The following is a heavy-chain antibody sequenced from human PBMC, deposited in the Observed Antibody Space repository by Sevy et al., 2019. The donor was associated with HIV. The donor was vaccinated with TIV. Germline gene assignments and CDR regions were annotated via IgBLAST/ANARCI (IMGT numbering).Heavy chain of an antibody. Sequence: GGSLRLSCVGSGFPFGSHSMHWVRQAPGKGLEWVAVISYDGDNKYYADSVKGRFTISRDNSKNTLFLQMNSLRGDDTAVYSCAKDRRRGYSFGLDSWGQGTLVTVSS. CDR3: AKDRRRGYSFGLDS. CDR1: GFPFGSHS. J-gene: IGHJ5*01. V-gene: IGHV3-30*18. CDR2: ISYDGDNK. D-gene: IGHD5-18*01.